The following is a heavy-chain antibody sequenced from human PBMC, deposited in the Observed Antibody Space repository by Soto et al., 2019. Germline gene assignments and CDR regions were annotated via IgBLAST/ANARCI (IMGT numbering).Heavy chain of an antibody. D-gene: IGHD1-26*01. CDR2: ISGSGGST. J-gene: IGHJ4*02. Sequence: PGGSLRLSCAASGFTFSSYAMSRVRQAPGKGLEWVSAISGSGGSTYYADSVKGRFTISRDNSKNTLYLQMNSLRAEDTAVYYCAKDLSLVGATHFDYWGQGTLVTVSS. V-gene: IGHV3-23*01. CDR1: GFTFSSYA. CDR3: AKDLSLVGATHFDY.